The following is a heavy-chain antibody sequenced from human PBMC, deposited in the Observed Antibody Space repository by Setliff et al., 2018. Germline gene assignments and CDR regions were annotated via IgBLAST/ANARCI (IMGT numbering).Heavy chain of an antibody. CDR2: FDPEDGET. CDR3: ARDPRQNDNFWSGYYYYYYYGIDV. D-gene: IGHD3-3*01. V-gene: IGHV1-24*01. Sequence: ASVKVSCKVSGYTLTELSMHWVRQAPGKGLEWMGGFDPEDGETIYAQKFQGRVTITRDTSASTAYMELSSLRSEDTAVYYCARDPRQNDNFWSGYYYYYYYGIDVWGQGTTVTVSS. CDR1: GYTLTELS. J-gene: IGHJ6*02.